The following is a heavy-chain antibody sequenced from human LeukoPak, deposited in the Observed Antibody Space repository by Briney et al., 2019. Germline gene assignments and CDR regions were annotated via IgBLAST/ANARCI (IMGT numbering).Heavy chain of an antibody. V-gene: IGHV3-73*01. Sequence: PGGSLRLSCSAYGFIFSGFAIHWVRQASGKGLEWVGRIRSKANNYATTYAASVKGRFTISRDDSKNTAYLQVNSLKTEDTAVYYCTRQIGEGYNLIDYWGQGTLVTVSS. CDR3: TRQIGEGYNLIDY. CDR1: GFIFSGFA. J-gene: IGHJ4*02. D-gene: IGHD5-24*01. CDR2: IRSKANNYAT.